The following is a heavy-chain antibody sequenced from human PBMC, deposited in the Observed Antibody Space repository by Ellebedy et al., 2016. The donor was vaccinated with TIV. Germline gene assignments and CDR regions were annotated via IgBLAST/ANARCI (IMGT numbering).Heavy chain of an antibody. CDR3: AKGRGGGSDTSAPRYYFDY. V-gene: IGHV3-7*03. CDR1: QFTFRSSW. CDR2: IKQDGSEE. J-gene: IGHJ4*02. Sequence: PGGSLRLSCEASQFTFRSSWMSRARQAPGKGLEWVANIKQDGSEESYVEYVKGRFTVSRDNAKNSLCLQMNSLRAEDTAVYYCAKGRGGGSDTSAPRYYFDYWGLGTLVTVSS. D-gene: IGHD3-22*01.